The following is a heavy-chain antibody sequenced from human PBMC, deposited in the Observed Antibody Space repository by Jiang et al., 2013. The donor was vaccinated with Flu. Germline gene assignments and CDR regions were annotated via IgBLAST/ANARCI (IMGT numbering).Heavy chain of an antibody. J-gene: IGHJ4*02. CDR2: ISAYNGNT. V-gene: IGHV1-18*01. CDR3: ARGRPYTYSNWYYFDY. CDR1: GYTFTNYG. Sequence: SVKVSCKASGYTFTNYGISWVRQAPGQGLEWMGWISAYNGNTNYAQKLQGRVTMTTDTSTNTAYMELRSLRSDDTAVYYCARGRPYTYSNWYYFDYWGQGTLVTVSS. D-gene: IGHD6-13*01.